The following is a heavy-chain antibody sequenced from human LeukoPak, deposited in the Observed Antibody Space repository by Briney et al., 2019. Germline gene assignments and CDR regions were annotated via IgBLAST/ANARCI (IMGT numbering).Heavy chain of an antibody. CDR2: IKQDGSEK. D-gene: IGHD6-19*01. CDR1: GFTFSSYW. Sequence: PGGSLRLSCAASGFTFSSYWMSWVRQAPGKGLEWAANIKQDGSEKYYVDSVKGRFTISRDNAKNSLYLQMNSLRAEDTAVYYCARDRSLAVAGTLFDYWGQGTLVTVSS. CDR3: ARDRSLAVAGTLFDY. J-gene: IGHJ4*02. V-gene: IGHV3-7*01.